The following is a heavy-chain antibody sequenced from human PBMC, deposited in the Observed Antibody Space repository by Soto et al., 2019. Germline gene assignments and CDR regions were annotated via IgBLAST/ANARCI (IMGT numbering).Heavy chain of an antibody. CDR1: GGSISSYY. V-gene: IGHV4-59*01. D-gene: IGHD6-13*01. Sequence: SETLSLTCTVSGGSISSYYWSWIRQPPGKGLEWIGYIYYSGSTNYNPSLKSRVTISVDTSKNQFSLKLSSVTAADTAVYYCARAKLIADLYYFADWGQGSLVTVSS. CDR3: ARAKLIADLYYFAD. CDR2: IYYSGST. J-gene: IGHJ4*02.